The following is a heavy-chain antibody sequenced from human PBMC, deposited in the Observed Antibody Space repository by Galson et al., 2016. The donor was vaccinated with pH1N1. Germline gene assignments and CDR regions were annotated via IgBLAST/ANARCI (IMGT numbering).Heavy chain of an antibody. CDR3: ARHSDDSMGSAFDI. CDR2: IYYSGST. CDR1: SGSINISPYY. J-gene: IGHJ3*02. D-gene: IGHD2/OR15-2a*01. V-gene: IGHV4-39*01. Sequence: ETLSLTCTVSSGSINISPYYWGWIRLPPEKGLEWIGSIYYSGSTYDNPSLKIRVTISLDTSKNQFSLNLRSVTAADTAVYYCARHSDDSMGSAFDIWGQGRMVIVSS.